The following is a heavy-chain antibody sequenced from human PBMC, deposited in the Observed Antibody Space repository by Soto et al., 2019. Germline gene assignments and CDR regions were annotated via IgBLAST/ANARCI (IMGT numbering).Heavy chain of an antibody. D-gene: IGHD3-3*01. CDR2: FDPEDGET. CDR3: ATAKRFLDWLVPDFDY. J-gene: IGHJ4*02. V-gene: IGHV1-24*01. CDR1: GYTLTELS. Sequence: QVPLVQSGAEVKKPGASVHVSCKVSGYTLTELSMHWVRQAPGNGLEWMGGFDPEDGETIYAQKFQGRVTMTDDTSTDTAYMELSCLRSDDKDVSYCATAKRFLDWLVPDFDYWGQGTLVTVAS.